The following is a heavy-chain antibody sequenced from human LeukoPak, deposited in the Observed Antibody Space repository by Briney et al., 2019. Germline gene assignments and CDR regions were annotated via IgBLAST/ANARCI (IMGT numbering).Heavy chain of an antibody. CDR3: ARRRQLVQGNYYYYYYMDV. CDR2: IYYSGST. CDR1: GGSISSYY. V-gene: IGHV4-59*01. Sequence: SETLSLTCTVSGGSISSYYWSWIRQPPGKGLEWIGYIYYSGSTNYNPSLKSRVTISVGTSKNQFSLKLSSVTAADTAVYYCARRRQLVQGNYYYYYYMDVWGKGTTVTVSS. D-gene: IGHD6-6*01. J-gene: IGHJ6*03.